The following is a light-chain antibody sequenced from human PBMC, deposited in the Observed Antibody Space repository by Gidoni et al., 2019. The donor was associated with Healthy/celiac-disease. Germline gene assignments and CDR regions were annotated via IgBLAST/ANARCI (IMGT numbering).Light chain of an antibody. J-gene: IGLJ3*02. V-gene: IGLV1-40*01. CDR2: GNS. Sequence: QSVLTQPPSVSAAPGQRVTIPCTGSSSNIGAGYDVHWYQQLPGTAPKLLIYGNSNRPSGVPDRFSGSKSGTSASLASTGLQAEDEADYYCQSYDSSLSGWVFGGGTKLTVL. CDR1: SSNIGAGYD. CDR3: QSYDSSLSGWV.